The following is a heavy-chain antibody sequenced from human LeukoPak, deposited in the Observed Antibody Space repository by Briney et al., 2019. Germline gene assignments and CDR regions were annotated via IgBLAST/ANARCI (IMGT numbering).Heavy chain of an antibody. J-gene: IGHJ4*02. Sequence: GGSLRLSCAASGFTFSSYAMHWVRQAPGKGLEWVAVISYDGSNKYYADSVKGRFTISRDNSKNTLYLQMNSLRAEDTAVYYCARDTGRVGYFDSWGQGTLVTVSS. CDR3: ARDTGRVGYFDS. CDR2: ISYDGSNK. D-gene: IGHD3-16*01. V-gene: IGHV3-30*04. CDR1: GFTFSSYA.